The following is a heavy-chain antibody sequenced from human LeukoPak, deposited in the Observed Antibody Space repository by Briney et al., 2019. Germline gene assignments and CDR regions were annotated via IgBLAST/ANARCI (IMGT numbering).Heavy chain of an antibody. D-gene: IGHD6-13*01. J-gene: IGHJ4*02. CDR3: AREFGAGTLRTEFDY. CDR2: IWYDGSKK. V-gene: IGHV3-33*01. CDR1: GFTFSTFG. Sequence: PGRSLRLSCAASGFTFSTFGMRWVRQAPGKGLEWVALIWYDGSKKYYVDSVKGRFTVSRDNSKNTLYLQMNSLRVEDTAVYYCAREFGAGTLRTEFDYWGQGTLVTVSS.